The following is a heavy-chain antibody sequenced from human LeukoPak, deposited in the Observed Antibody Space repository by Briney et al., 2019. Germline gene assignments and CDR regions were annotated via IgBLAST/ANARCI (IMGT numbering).Heavy chain of an antibody. J-gene: IGHJ2*01. CDR1: GGSISNTNW. CDR3: ARENCDIVIGYYPGNFDL. CDR2: VNLQGST. Sequence: SETLSLTCGVSGGSISNTNWWTWVPQPPGKGLEWIGEVNLQGSTNYIPSLMGRVAISVDTSENHISLQLTSVTAADTAVYYCARENCDIVIGYYPGNFDLWGRGTLVTVSS. V-gene: IGHV4-4*02. D-gene: IGHD3-9*01.